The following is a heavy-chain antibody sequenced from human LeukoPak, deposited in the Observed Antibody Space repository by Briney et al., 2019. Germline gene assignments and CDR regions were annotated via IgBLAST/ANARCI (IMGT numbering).Heavy chain of an antibody. CDR2: IIPIFGTA. D-gene: IGHD6-13*01. Sequence: ASVKVSCKASGGTFSSYAISWVRQAPGQGLEWMGGIIPIFGTANYAQKFQGRVTITADESTSTAYMELSSLRSEDTAVYYCARVAYSSSWYGRDYYHYYMDVWGQRDHGHRLL. CDR1: GGTFSSYA. CDR3: ARVAYSSSWYGRDYYHYYMDV. J-gene: IGHJ6*03. V-gene: IGHV1-69*13.